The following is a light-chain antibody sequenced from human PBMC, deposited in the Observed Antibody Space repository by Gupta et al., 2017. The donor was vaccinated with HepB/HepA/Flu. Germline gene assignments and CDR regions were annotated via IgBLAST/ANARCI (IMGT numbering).Light chain of an antibody. J-gene: IGLJ2*01. CDR2: KDS. Sequence: SYELTQPPSAPWSPGQTARIICSGDALPQQYAYWYQQKPGQAPVLVIYKDSERPSGIPERISGSSSGITVTLTISGVQAEDEADYYCQSADSSGTVVFGGGTKLTVL. CDR3: QSADSSGTVV. V-gene: IGLV3-25*03. CDR1: ALPQQY.